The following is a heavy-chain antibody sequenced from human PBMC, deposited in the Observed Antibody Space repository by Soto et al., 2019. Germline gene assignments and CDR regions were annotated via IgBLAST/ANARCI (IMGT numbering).Heavy chain of an antibody. CDR2: ISCDNGNT. J-gene: IGHJ4*02. CDR3: ARARMTATNSPARRY. V-gene: IGHV1-18*01. Sequence: ASVKVSCEECGYAYKNYCIYWLRQDNGQGLEWMGWISCDNGNTKYAQKLQGRVTMTRDTSASTAYMEVKSLTSDDTAVYFCARARMTATNSPARRYRGQRTLVTVSS. CDR1: GYAYKNYC. D-gene: IGHD2-21*02.